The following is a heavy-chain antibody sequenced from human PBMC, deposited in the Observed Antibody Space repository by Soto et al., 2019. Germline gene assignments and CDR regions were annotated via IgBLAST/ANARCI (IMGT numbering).Heavy chain of an antibody. V-gene: IGHV4-4*07. J-gene: IGHJ5*02. Sequence: QVQLQESGPGLLKPSETLSLTCTVSGGSISGYYWSWIRQPAGKGLEWIGRIYTSGGTNYNPSLKSRVTLSVDTSKNQFSLKLTSVTAADTAVYYCARAGGYEVQGNNWFDPWGQGTLVTVSS. CDR2: IYTSGGT. CDR3: ARAGGYEVQGNNWFDP. D-gene: IGHD5-12*01. CDR1: GGSISGYY.